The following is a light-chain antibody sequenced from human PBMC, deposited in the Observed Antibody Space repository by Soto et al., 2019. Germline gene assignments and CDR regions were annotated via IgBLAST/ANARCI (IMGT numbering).Light chain of an antibody. CDR2: EVN. CDR1: SSDVGGYNY. J-gene: IGLJ2*01. CDR3: SSYAGNNNVV. Sequence: QSALTQPPSASGSPGQSVTISCTGTSSDVGGYNYVSWYQQHPGKAPKLMIYEVNKRPSGVPDRFSGSKSDNTASLTVSGLQAEDEADYYCSSYAGNNNVVFGGGTKLTVL. V-gene: IGLV2-8*01.